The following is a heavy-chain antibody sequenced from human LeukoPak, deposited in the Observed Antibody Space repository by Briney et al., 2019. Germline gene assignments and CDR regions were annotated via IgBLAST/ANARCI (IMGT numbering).Heavy chain of an antibody. CDR3: AREGDYGDYVLDY. Sequence: GWALTLSCAASGCTFSNYSMNGVRQAPAKGLVWVARISREGSITSYAESVNARISLSRDTAKDTMHLKMNSLRVEETAIYYCAREGDYGDYVLDYWGQGTLVTVSS. CDR2: ISREGSIT. J-gene: IGHJ4*02. CDR1: GCTFSNYS. D-gene: IGHD4-17*01. V-gene: IGHV3-74*01.